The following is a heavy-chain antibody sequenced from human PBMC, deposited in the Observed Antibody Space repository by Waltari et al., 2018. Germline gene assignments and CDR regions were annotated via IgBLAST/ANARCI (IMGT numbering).Heavy chain of an antibody. CDR2: TSSDGTIT. CDR1: GFAFSNYW. V-gene: IGHV3-74*01. J-gene: IGHJ6*04. CDR3: ARELDTAGDV. Sequence: EVQLVESGGGVVQPGGSLRLSCAASGFAFSNYWMLWVLHTPGKGLVWVSRTSSDGTITNYADSVTGRFTSSRDNAKNTLYLQMNSLRTEDTAVYYCARELDTAGDVWGKGTTVTISS. D-gene: IGHD5-18*01.